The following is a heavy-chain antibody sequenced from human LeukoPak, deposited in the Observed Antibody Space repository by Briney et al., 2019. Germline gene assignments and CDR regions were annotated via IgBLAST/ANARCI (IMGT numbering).Heavy chain of an antibody. CDR2: IYTSGST. V-gene: IGHV4-4*07. CDR1: GGSISSYY. D-gene: IGHD2-2*01. Sequence: SETLSLTCTVSGGSISSYYWSWIRQPAGKGLEWIGRIYTSGSTNYNPSLKSRVTMSVDTSKNQFSLKLSSVTAADTAVYYCAREGWYCSSTSCYVDYYYYGMDVWGLGTTVTVSS. J-gene: IGHJ6*02. CDR3: AREGWYCSSTSCYVDYYYYGMDV.